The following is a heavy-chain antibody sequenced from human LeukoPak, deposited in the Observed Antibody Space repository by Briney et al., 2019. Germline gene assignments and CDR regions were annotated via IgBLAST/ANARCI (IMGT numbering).Heavy chain of an antibody. D-gene: IGHD3-22*01. J-gene: IGHJ4*02. CDR3: ARGSITMIVVAEPFDY. V-gene: IGHV1-46*01. CDR2: INPSGGST. Sequence: ASVKVSCKASGYTFTSYYMHWVRQAPGQGLEWMGIINPSGGSTSYAQKFQGRVTMTRDMSTSTVYMELSSLRSEDTAVYYCARGSITMIVVAEPFDYWGQGTLVTVSS. CDR1: GYTFTSYY.